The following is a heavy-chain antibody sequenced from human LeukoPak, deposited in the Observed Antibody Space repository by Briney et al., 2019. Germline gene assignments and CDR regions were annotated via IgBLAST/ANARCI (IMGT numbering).Heavy chain of an antibody. V-gene: IGHV3-30*01. Sequence: GGSLRLSCAASGFTFSSYAMHWVRQAPGKGLEWVAVISYDGSNKYYADSVKGRFTISRDNSKNTLYLQMNSLRAEDTAVYYCARGRYSYGYFDYWGQGTLVTVSS. D-gene: IGHD5-18*01. CDR3: ARGRYSYGYFDY. J-gene: IGHJ4*02. CDR2: ISYDGSNK. CDR1: GFTFSSYA.